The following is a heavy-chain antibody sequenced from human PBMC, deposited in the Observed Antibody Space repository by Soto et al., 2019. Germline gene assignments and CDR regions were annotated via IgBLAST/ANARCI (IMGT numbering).Heavy chain of an antibody. D-gene: IGHD1-1*01. Sequence: EVQLVESGGGLVKPGGSLRVSCAASGLTFSNAWMSWVRQAPGKGLEWVGRIKSKTDGGTTNFAAPVKGRFTISRDDSKNTLYLQLNSLKTEDTAVYYCTSTWNTHDAFDIWGQGTMVTVSS. CDR1: GLTFSNAW. CDR3: TSTWNTHDAFDI. J-gene: IGHJ3*02. V-gene: IGHV3-15*01. CDR2: IKSKTDGGTT.